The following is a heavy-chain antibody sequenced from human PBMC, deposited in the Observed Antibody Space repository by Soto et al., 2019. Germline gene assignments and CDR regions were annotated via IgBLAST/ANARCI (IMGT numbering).Heavy chain of an antibody. J-gene: IGHJ6*02. Sequence: GESLKISCKGSGYSFTSYWIGWVRQMPGKGLEWMGIIYPGDSDNRYSASFQGQVTISADKSISTAYLQWSSLKASDTAMYYCARATYFDDSSGYYYYYGMDVWGQGTTVTVAS. CDR1: GYSFTSYW. V-gene: IGHV5-51*01. CDR3: ARATYFDDSSGYYYYYGMDV. D-gene: IGHD3-22*01. CDR2: IYPGDSDN.